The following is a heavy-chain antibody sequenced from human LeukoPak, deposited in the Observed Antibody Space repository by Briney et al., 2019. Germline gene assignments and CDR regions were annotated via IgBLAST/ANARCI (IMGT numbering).Heavy chain of an antibody. CDR1: DYSISSGYY. D-gene: IGHD3-10*01. V-gene: IGHV4-38-2*02. J-gene: IGHJ4*02. Sequence: SETLSLTCAVSDYSISSGYYWGWIRQPPGKGLEWIGSIYHSGSTYYNPSLKGRVTISVDPSKNQFSLKLSSVTAADTAVYYCARDHSYGSGSYHFDYWGQGTLVTVSS. CDR3: ARDHSYGSGSYHFDY. CDR2: IYHSGST.